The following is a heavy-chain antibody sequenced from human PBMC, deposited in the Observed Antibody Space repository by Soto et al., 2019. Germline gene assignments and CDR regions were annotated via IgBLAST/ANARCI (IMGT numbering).Heavy chain of an antibody. Sequence: ASVKVSCKASGYTFTSYGISWVRQAPGQGLEWMGWISAYNGNTNYAQKLQGRVTMTTDTSTSAAYMELRSLRSDDTAVYYCARDTTTLAVAGDFDYSGQGTLVTVSS. D-gene: IGHD6-19*01. V-gene: IGHV1-18*01. CDR3: ARDTTTLAVAGDFDY. J-gene: IGHJ4*02. CDR2: ISAYNGNT. CDR1: GYTFTSYG.